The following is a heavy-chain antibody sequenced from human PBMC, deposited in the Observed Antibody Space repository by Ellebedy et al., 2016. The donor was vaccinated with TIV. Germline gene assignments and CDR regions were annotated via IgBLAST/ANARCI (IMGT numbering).Heavy chain of an antibody. V-gene: IGHV3-53*01. CDR1: GVNVSSNY. CDR2: IYSDGST. Sequence: GESLKISXAASGVNVSSNYMSWVRQALGKGLEWVSIIYSDGSTYYADSVKGRFTLSRDISKNTLFLQMNSLRAEDTAVYYCARAKRGSYYSAFDIWGQGTMVTVSS. CDR3: ARAKRGSYYSAFDI. D-gene: IGHD1-26*01. J-gene: IGHJ3*02.